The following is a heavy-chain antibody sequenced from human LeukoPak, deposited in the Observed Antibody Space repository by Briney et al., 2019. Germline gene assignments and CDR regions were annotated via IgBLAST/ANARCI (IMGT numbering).Heavy chain of an antibody. D-gene: IGHD4-17*01. V-gene: IGHV1-2*06. J-gene: IGHJ6*03. Sequence: ASVKVSCKASGYTFTGYYMHWVRQAPGQGLEWMGRINPNSGGTNYAQKFQGRVTMTRDTSISTAYMELRRLRSDDTAVYYCARGGDYGDYTYYYYYMDVWGKGTTVTVSS. CDR2: INPNSGGT. CDR1: GYTFTGYY. CDR3: ARGGDYGDYTYYYYYMDV.